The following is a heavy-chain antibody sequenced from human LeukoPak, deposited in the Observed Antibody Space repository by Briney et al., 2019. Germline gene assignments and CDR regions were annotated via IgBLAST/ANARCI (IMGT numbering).Heavy chain of an antibody. CDR3: ARVSSPYDSSSRFDP. CDR2: ISAYNGNT. J-gene: IGHJ5*02. D-gene: IGHD3-22*01. Sequence: ASVKVSCKASGYTFTSYGISWVRQAPGQGLEWMGWISAYNGNTNYAQKLQGRVTMTTDTSTSTAYMELRSLRSDDTAVYYCARVSSPYDSSSRFDPWGQGTLVTVSS. V-gene: IGHV1-18*01. CDR1: GYTFTSYG.